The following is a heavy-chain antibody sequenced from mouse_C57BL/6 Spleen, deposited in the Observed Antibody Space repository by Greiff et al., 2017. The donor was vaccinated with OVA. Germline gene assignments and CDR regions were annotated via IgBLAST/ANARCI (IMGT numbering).Heavy chain of an antibody. J-gene: IGHJ4*01. CDR3: ARAWDRGYAMDD. CDR2: ISSGSSTI. V-gene: IGHV5-17*01. Sequence: EVKLVESGGGLVKPGGSLKLSCAASGFTFSDYGMHWVRQAPEKGLEWVAYISSGSSTIYYADTVKGRFTISRDNAKNTLFLQMTSLRSEDTAMYYCARAWDRGYAMDDWGQGTSVTVSS. D-gene: IGHD3-3*01. CDR1: GFTFSDYG.